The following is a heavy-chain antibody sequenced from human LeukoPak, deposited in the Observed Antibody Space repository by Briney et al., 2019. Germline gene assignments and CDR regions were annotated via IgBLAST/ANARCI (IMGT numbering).Heavy chain of an antibody. CDR3: ASPPGIAAAGTGWFDP. Sequence: SETLYLTCTVSGGSISSSSYYWGWIRQPPGKGLEWIGSIYYSGSTYYNPSLKSRVTISVDTSKNQFSLKLSSVTAADTAVYYCASPPGIAAAGTGWFDPWGQGTLVTVSS. CDR1: GGSISSSSYY. CDR2: IYYSGST. V-gene: IGHV4-39*01. J-gene: IGHJ5*02. D-gene: IGHD6-13*01.